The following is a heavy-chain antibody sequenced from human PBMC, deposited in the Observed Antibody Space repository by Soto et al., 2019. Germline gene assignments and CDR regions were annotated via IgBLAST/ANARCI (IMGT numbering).Heavy chain of an antibody. CDR3: ARGGSDYYFDY. CDR1: GFTFSRNA. J-gene: IGHJ4*02. Sequence: EVQLVESGGGLVQPGGSLRLSCAASGFTFSRNAMHWVRQAPGKGLEYVSAISSNGGSTYYGNSVKGRFTISRDNSKNTLYLQMGSLRAEDMAVYYCARGGSDYYFDYWGQGTLVTVPS. V-gene: IGHV3-64*01. CDR2: ISSNGGST. D-gene: IGHD2-21*02.